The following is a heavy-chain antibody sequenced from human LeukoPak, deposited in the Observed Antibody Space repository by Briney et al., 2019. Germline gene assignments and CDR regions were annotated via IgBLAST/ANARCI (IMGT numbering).Heavy chain of an antibody. Sequence: HPGGPLRLSCAASGFTVSSNFMTWVRQAPGTGLEWVSVIYTSGTTYYADSVKDRFTISRDNSKNTVYLQMNSLRAEDTAVYYCARHYYESSGYYYQLEYWGQGTLVTVSS. D-gene: IGHD3-22*01. CDR2: IYTSGTT. CDR1: GFTVSSNF. CDR3: ARHYYESSGYYYQLEY. J-gene: IGHJ4*02. V-gene: IGHV3-53*01.